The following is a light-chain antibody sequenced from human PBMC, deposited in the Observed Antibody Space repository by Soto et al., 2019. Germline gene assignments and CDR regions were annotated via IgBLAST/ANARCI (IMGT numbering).Light chain of an antibody. CDR2: GAS. J-gene: IGKJ5*01. V-gene: IGKV3-20*01. CDR1: QSVSSSY. Sequence: MVLTQSPGTLSLSPGERATLSCRASQSVSSSYLAWYQHKFGQAPRLLIYGASSRATGIPDRFRGSGSGTDFNLTSSRLEPEDFAVYYCHQYGISPPVTFGQGTRLE. CDR3: HQYGISPPVT.